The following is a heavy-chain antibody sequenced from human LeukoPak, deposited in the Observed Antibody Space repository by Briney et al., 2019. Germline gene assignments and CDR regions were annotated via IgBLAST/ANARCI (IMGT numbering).Heavy chain of an antibody. Sequence: PSETLSLTCTVSGYSVSSGYYWGWIRQPPGKGLEWIGSIYHSGSNYYNPSLKSRVTISVDTSKNQFSLKLSSVTAADTAVYYCARGNYYDSSGPSIDAFDIWGQGTMVTVSS. CDR1: GYSVSSGYY. J-gene: IGHJ3*02. V-gene: IGHV4-38-2*02. CDR2: IYHSGSN. CDR3: ARGNYYDSSGPSIDAFDI. D-gene: IGHD3-22*01.